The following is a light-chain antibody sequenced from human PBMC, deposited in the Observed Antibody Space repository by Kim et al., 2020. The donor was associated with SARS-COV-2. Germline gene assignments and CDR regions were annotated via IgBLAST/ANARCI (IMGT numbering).Light chain of an antibody. Sequence: QSVLTQPASVSGSPGQSITISCTGTANDIGKYDYVSWYQQRPGNAPKLIIYDVNNRPSGISSRFFGSKSGNTASLTVSELQAEDEASYYCRSFTRTNTYVFGPGTKVTVL. CDR2: DVN. V-gene: IGLV2-14*03. CDR3: RSFTRTNTYV. CDR1: ANDIGKYDY. J-gene: IGLJ1*01.